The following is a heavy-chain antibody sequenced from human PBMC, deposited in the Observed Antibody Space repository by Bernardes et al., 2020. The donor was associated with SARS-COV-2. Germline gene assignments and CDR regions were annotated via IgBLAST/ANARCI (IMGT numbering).Heavy chain of an antibody. CDR1: GITLSTYW. Sequence: GGSLRLSCTASGITLSTYWMHWVREPPGKGLVWVSRINEDGAITDYADAVRGRFTIFRDNAKHTLFLQMDRLSADDTAVYYSGTDLSGRADAWGQGTTVTVSS. D-gene: IGHD3-10*01. V-gene: IGHV3-74*01. CDR3: GTDLSGRADA. J-gene: IGHJ6*02. CDR2: INEDGAIT.